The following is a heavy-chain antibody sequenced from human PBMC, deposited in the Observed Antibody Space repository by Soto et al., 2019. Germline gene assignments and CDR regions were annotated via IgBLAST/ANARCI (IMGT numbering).Heavy chain of an antibody. CDR3: ARLVYDTRLNYMYFDF. CDR2: IFHDGTA. D-gene: IGHD2-8*01. V-gene: IGHV4-4*02. Sequence: SETLSLTCAVYGGSISSGNWWTWVRQTPQRGLEYIGEIFHDGTANYYPSFERRVAISVDTSKNQFSLKLTSVTAADTAIYFCARLVYDTRLNYMYFDFWGQGALVTVSS. J-gene: IGHJ4*02. CDR1: GGSISSGNW.